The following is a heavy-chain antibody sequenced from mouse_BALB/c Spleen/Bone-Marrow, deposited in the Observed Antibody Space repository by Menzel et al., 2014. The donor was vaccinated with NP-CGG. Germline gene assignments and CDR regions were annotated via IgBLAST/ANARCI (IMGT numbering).Heavy chain of an antibody. Sequence: HLKQSGAEVVEPAVSLKLSCTASGFNIKDTYMHWVMQRPEKGLEWIARLHPANGNTKYDPKFQGKATITADTSSNTAFLQLSSLTSEGTAVYYCARTTGGPDGFDFWDQRTQVTVSA. CDR2: LHPANGNT. J-gene: IGHJ3*01. CDR3: ARTTGGPDGFDF. D-gene: IGHD2-12*01. V-gene: IGHV14-3*02. CDR1: GFNIKDTY.